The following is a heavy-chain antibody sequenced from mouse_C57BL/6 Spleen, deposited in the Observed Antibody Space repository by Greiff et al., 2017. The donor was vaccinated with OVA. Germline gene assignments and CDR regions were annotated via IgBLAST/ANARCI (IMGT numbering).Heavy chain of an antibody. CDR2: IDPSDSYT. CDR3: ARWWLLHYAMDY. Sequence: QVQLQQPGAELVRPGTSVKLSCKASGYTFTSYWMNWVKQRPGQGLEWIGVIDPSDSYTNYNQKFKGMATMTVDTSSSTAYMQLSSLTSEDSAVYYCARWWLLHYAMDYWGQGTSVTVSS. J-gene: IGHJ4*01. CDR1: GYTFTSYW. D-gene: IGHD2-3*01. V-gene: IGHV1-59*01.